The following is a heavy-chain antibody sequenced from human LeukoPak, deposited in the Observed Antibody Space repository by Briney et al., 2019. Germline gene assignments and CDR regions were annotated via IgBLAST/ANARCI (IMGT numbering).Heavy chain of an antibody. CDR1: GFTFSSYS. CDR2: ISSTSSTI. CDR3: ARAVYYSNYLGY. J-gene: IGHJ4*01. V-gene: IGHV3-48*01. Sequence: GGSLRLSCAASGFTFSSYSMNWVRQAPGKGLEWLSYISSTSSTIYYADSVKGRFITSRDNAKNSLYLQMNSLRAEDTAMYYCARAVYYSNYLGYWGQGTLVTVSS. D-gene: IGHD3-10*01.